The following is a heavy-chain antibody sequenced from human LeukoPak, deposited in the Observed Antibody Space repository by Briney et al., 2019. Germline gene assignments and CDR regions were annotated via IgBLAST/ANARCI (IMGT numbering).Heavy chain of an antibody. V-gene: IGHV3-23*01. CDR1: GFTFSSYA. CDR3: AKAGRAYDILTGYYSPYYFDY. J-gene: IGHJ4*02. CDR2: ISGSGGST. D-gene: IGHD3-9*01. Sequence: GGSLRLSCAASGFTFSSYAMSWVRQAPGNGLEWVSAISGSGGSTYYADSVKGRFTISRDNSKNTLYLQMNSLRAEDTAVYYCAKAGRAYDILTGYYSPYYFDYWGQGTLVTVSS.